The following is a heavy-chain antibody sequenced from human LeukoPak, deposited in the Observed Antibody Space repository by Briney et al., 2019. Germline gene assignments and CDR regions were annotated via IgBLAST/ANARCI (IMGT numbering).Heavy chain of an antibody. CDR1: GFTFSSYA. CDR3: AGEVYGSGSYYNFRFDP. CDR2: ISYDGSNK. Sequence: GRPLRLSCAASGFTFSSYAMHWVRQAPGKGLEWVAVISYDGSNKYYADSVKGRFTISRDNPKNTLYLQMNSLRAEDTAVYYCAGEVYGSGSYYNFRFDPWGQGTLVTVSS. J-gene: IGHJ5*02. V-gene: IGHV3-30*04. D-gene: IGHD3-10*01.